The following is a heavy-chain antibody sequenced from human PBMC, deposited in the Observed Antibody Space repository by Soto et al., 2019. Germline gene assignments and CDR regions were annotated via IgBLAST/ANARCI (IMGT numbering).Heavy chain of an antibody. D-gene: IGHD5-18*01. J-gene: IGHJ4*02. CDR1: EYSFTSYW. CDR3: ACSGYSYGYYLDY. V-gene: IGHV5-51*01. CDR2: IYPGDSDT. Sequence: GESLKISCKGSEYSFTSYWIGSVRQMPGKGLEWMGIIYPGDSDTRYSPSFQGQVTISADKSISTAYLQWSSLKASDTAMYYCACSGYSYGYYLDYWGQGTLVTVS.